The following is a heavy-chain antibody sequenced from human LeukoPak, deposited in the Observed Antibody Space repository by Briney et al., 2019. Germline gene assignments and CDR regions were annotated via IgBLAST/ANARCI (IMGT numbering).Heavy chain of an antibody. Sequence: GSLRLSCVASGFTFDTYAMNWVRQAPGKGLEWVAYISGDGKSLYYADSVKGRFTISRDNFQNTLNLQLNSLRDDDTALYYCAKAYYGMYFDYWGPGTLVAVSP. V-gene: IGHV3-23*01. J-gene: IGHJ4*02. CDR1: GFTFDTYA. D-gene: IGHD3-16*01. CDR3: AKAYYGMYFDY. CDR2: ISGDGKSL.